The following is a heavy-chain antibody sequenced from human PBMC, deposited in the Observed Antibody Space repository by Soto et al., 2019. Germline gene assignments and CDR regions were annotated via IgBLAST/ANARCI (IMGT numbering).Heavy chain of an antibody. Sequence: ESGGGVVQPGRSLRLSCAASGFTFSSYGMHWVRQAPGKGLEWVAVISYDGSNKYYADSVKGRFTISRDNSKNTLYLQMNSLRAEDTAVYYCAKAVAGGGLDYWGQGTLVTVSS. CDR2: ISYDGSNK. CDR3: AKAVAGGGLDY. V-gene: IGHV3-30*18. D-gene: IGHD6-19*01. CDR1: GFTFSSYG. J-gene: IGHJ4*02.